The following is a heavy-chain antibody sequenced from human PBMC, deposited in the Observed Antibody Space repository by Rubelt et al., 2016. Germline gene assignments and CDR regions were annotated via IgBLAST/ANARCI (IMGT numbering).Heavy chain of an antibody. J-gene: IGHJ6*02. Sequence: KGLEWVAVISYDGSNKYYTDSVKGRFTISRDNSKNTLYLQMNSLRVEDTAVYYCAKDNDFWSGYSHFSAGLGGMDVWGQGTTVTVSS. V-gene: IGHV3-30*18. CDR2: ISYDGSNK. D-gene: IGHD3-3*01. CDR3: AKDNDFWSGYSHFSAGLGGMDV.